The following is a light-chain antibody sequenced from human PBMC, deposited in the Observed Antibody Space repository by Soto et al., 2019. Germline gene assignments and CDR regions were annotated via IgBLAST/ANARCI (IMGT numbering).Light chain of an antibody. V-gene: IGKV1-39*01. CDR1: QSIGGF. Sequence: EIEVSQSRKHLSVSVGDRVNISCWASQSIGGFLNWYQQKLGKAPKLLIYAASSLQSGVPSRFSGSGSGTDFTLTISSLQPEDFATYYCQQSYTSWWTFGQGSEVDIK. J-gene: IGKJ1*01. CDR3: QQSYTSWWT. CDR2: AAS.